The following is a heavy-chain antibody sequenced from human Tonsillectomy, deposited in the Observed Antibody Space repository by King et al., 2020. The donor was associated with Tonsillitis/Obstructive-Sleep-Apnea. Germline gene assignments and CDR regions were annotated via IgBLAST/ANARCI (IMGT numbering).Heavy chain of an antibody. J-gene: IGHJ4*02. D-gene: IGHD6-19*01. CDR1: GGSISSYY. CDR3: ARHVGPAAGLDY. V-gene: IGHV4-59*08. CDR2: IYYSGST. Sequence: QLQESGPGLVKPSETLSLTCTVSGGSISSYYWSWLRQPPGKGLEWIGYIYYSGSTNYNPSLKSRVTISVDTSKNQFSLKLSSVTAADTAVYYCARHVGPAAGLDYWGQGALVTVSS.